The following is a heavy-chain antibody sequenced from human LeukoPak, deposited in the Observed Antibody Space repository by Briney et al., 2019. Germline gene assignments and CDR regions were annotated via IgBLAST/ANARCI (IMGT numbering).Heavy chain of an antibody. CDR1: GFTFSSYW. J-gene: IGHJ4*02. CDR3: ARDGYSSGWYSYYFDY. Sequence: GGSLRLSCAASGFTFSSYWMSWVRQAPGKGLEWVANIKQDGSEKYYVDSVKGRFTTSRDNAKNSLYLQMNSLRAEDTAVYYCARDGYSSGWYSYYFDYWGQGTLVTVSS. V-gene: IGHV3-7*03. D-gene: IGHD6-19*01. CDR2: IKQDGSEK.